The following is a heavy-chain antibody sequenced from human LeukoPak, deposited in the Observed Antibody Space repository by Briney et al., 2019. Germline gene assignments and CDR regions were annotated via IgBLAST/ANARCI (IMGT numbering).Heavy chain of an antibody. CDR3: ARGRPHGNDY. V-gene: IGHV3-74*01. J-gene: IGHJ4*02. CDR2: IASDGSSA. Sequence: GGSLRLSCAASGFTFSNAWMNWVRQAPGKGLVWVSRIASDGSSATYADSVKGRFSISRDNAKNTLYLQMNSLRVEDTAVYYCARGRPHGNDYWGQGTLVTVSS. D-gene: IGHD4-23*01. CDR1: GFTFSNAW.